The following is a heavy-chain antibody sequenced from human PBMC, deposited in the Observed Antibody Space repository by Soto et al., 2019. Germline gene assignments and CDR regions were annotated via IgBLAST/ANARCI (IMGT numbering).Heavy chain of an antibody. D-gene: IGHD6-6*01. V-gene: IGHV4-59*08. CDR1: GGSINSYY. J-gene: IGHJ6*03. Sequence: PSETLSLTCTVSGGSINSYYWSWIRQPPGKGLEWIGFIYYTGITKYNPSLQSRVTISVDTSKNQFSLKLSSVTAADTAVYYCASSSSSWYYYYMDFWGKGTTVTVSS. CDR2: IYYTGIT. CDR3: ASSSSSWYYYYMDF.